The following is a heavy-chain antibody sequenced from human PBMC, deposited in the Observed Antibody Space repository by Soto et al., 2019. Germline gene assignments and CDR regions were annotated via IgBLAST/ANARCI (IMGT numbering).Heavy chain of an antibody. CDR1: GFTFSSYG. J-gene: IGHJ6*02. CDR2: ISYDGSNK. V-gene: IGHV3-30*03. Sequence: QVQLVESGGGVVQPGRSLRLSCAASGFTFSSYGMHWVRQAPGKGLEWVAVISYDGSNKYYADSVKGRFTISRDNSKNTLYLQMNSLRAEDTAVYYCAREGGVPAAQDHYYYYGMDVWGQGTTVTVSS. CDR3: AREGGVPAAQDHYYYYGMDV. D-gene: IGHD2-2*01.